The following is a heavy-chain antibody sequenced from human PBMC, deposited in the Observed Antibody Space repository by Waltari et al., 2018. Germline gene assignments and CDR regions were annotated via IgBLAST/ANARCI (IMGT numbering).Heavy chain of an antibody. CDR1: GGSISRSY. CDR3: ARRTGGIAGTEGRFDV. CDR2: LYGGSVHT. V-gene: IGHV4-59*12. J-gene: IGHJ5*02. Sequence: QVQLQESGPGLVKPSETLSLSCAVSGGSISRSYWSWLRQSPGKGLEWIGYLYGGSVHTTYNPSLRSRVTLVPDTSKNQFSLRLASVTAADTAMYFCARRTGGIAGTEGRFDVWGPGILVTVSS. D-gene: IGHD1-1*01.